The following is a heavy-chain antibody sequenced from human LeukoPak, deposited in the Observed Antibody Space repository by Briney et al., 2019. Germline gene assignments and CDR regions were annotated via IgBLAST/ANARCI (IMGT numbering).Heavy chain of an antibody. CDR3: AKDRGIAAAGLFDY. D-gene: IGHD6-13*01. Sequence: GGSLRLSCAASGFTFSSYAMSWVRQAPGKGLEWVSAISGSGGSTCYADSVKGRFTISRDNSKNTLYLQMSSLRAEDTAVYYCAKDRGIAAAGLFDYWGQGTLVTVSS. CDR1: GFTFSSYA. V-gene: IGHV3-23*01. CDR2: ISGSGGST. J-gene: IGHJ4*02.